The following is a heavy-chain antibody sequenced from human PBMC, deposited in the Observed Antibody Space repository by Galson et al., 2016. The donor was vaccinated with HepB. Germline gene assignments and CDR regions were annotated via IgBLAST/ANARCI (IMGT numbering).Heavy chain of an antibody. D-gene: IGHD6-19*01. J-gene: IGHJ6*03. Sequence: SETLSLTCIVSGDSISSLEYYWGWIRQPPGRGLEWIGSIYYSGSTSYNPSLESRVTISVDTSKNQFSLRLSSVTAADTAVYYCATGISVAGKYYYYYMDVWGKGTPVTGSS. CDR3: ATGISVAGKYYYYYMDV. CDR2: IYYSGST. CDR1: GDSISSLEYY. V-gene: IGHV4-39*01.